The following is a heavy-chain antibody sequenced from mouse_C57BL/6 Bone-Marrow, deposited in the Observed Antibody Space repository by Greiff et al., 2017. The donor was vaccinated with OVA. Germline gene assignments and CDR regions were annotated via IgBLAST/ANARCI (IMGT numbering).Heavy chain of an antibody. D-gene: IGHD2-3*01. J-gene: IGHJ3*01. CDR2: IYPGSGST. CDR1: GYTFTSYW. CDR3: ARVAVCGCDGYYVGFAY. Sequence: QVQLQQSGAELVKPGASVKMSCKVSGYTFTSYWITWVKQRPGQGLEWIGDIYPGSGSTNYNEKFKSKATLTVDTSSSTAYMQLSSLTSEDTAVYYYARVAVCGCDGYYVGFAYWGQGTLVTVSA. V-gene: IGHV1-55*01.